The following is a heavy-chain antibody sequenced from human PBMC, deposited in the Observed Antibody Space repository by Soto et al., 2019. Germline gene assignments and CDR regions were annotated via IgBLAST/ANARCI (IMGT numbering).Heavy chain of an antibody. CDR3: ARDGITGRRPFDI. Sequence: QVQLVQSGTEVRKPGASVKVSCTASGYMFTSYGISWVRQAPGQGLEWMGWISGDKGNTNYAQKVQGRVTMTTDTSTSTAYMELTSLRSDDTAVYYCARDGITGRRPFDIWGQGTMVTVSS. J-gene: IGHJ3*02. CDR1: GYMFTSYG. CDR2: ISGDKGNT. V-gene: IGHV1-18*01. D-gene: IGHD1-20*01.